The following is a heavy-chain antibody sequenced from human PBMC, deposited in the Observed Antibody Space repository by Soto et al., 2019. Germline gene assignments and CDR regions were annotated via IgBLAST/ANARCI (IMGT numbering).Heavy chain of an antibody. CDR1: GTSISSTYW. CDR3: AAPPPRVGVALAGFPS. J-gene: IGHJ5*02. Sequence: QVQLRQSGPGLVKPSGTLSLTCFVSGTSISSTYWWTWVRQSPGKGLEWIGEIHHTGGTNYNPALKTRLTISVDKANNPFSLRLASVTAADSAIYFCAAPPPRVGVALAGFPSWGPGTLVTVSS. D-gene: IGHD6-19*01. CDR2: IHHTGGT. V-gene: IGHV4-4*02.